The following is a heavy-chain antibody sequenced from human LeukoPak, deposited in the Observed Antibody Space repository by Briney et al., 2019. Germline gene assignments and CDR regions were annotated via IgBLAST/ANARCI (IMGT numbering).Heavy chain of an antibody. J-gene: IGHJ5*02. CDR2: IYTSGST. Sequence: SETLSLTCTVSGNSISSGDYYWSWIRQPAGKGLEWIGRIYTSGSTNYNPSLKSRVTMSVDTSKNQFSLKLSSVTAADTAVYYCARDQGVVVPAAIEGWFDPWGQGTLVTVSS. D-gene: IGHD2-2*01. CDR1: GNSISSGDYY. CDR3: ARDQGVVVPAAIEGWFDP. V-gene: IGHV4-61*02.